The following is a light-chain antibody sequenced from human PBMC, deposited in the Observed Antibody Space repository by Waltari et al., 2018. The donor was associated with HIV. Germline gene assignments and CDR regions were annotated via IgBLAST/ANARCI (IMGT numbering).Light chain of an antibody. CDR3: QQYYTTPPIT. Sequence: IVMTQSPDSLAVSLGERATINCKSSQSVFYISNNKNYLAWYQQKPGQPPKLLIYWASTRVSGVPDRFSGSGSGTDVTLTISSLQAEDVAVYYCQQYYTTPPITFGQGTRLDIK. J-gene: IGKJ5*01. V-gene: IGKV4-1*01. CDR1: QSVFYISNNKNY. CDR2: WAS.